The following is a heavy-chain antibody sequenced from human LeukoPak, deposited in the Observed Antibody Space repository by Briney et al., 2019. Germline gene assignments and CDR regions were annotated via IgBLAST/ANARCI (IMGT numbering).Heavy chain of an antibody. D-gene: IGHD3-10*01. CDR3: ARVSSYGSGSYYHYYFDY. Sequence: GGSLRLSCAASGFTVSSNYMSWVRQAPGKGLEWVSVIYSGGTTSYADSVKGRFTISRDNSNNTLYLQINSLRAEDTAVYYCARVSSYGSGSYYHYYFDYWGQGTLVTVSS. J-gene: IGHJ4*02. CDR2: IYSGGTT. V-gene: IGHV3-53*01. CDR1: GFTVSSNY.